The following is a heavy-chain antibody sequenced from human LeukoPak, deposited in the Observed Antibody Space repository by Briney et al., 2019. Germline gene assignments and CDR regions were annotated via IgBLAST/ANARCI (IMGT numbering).Heavy chain of an antibody. D-gene: IGHD2-2*01. V-gene: IGHV4-30-2*01. CDR1: GGSISSGGYY. J-gene: IGHJ5*02. Sequence: SQTLSLTCTVSGGSISSGGYYWSWIRQPPGKGLEWIGYIYHSGSTYYNPSLKSRVTISVDRSKNQFSLKLSSVTAADTAVYYCARAPDIVVVPAKFDPWGREPWSPSPQ. CDR3: ARAPDIVVVPAKFDP. CDR2: IYHSGST.